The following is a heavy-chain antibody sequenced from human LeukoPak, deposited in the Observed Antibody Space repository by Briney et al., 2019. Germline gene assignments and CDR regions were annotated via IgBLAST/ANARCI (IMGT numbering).Heavy chain of an antibody. CDR2: ISGSGGST. J-gene: IGHJ3*02. D-gene: IGHD3-10*01. CDR3: VLLWFGEGAFDI. Sequence: GGSLRLSCAASGFTFSSYAMSWVRQAPGKGLEWVSAISGSGGSTYYADSVKGRFTISRDNSKNTLYLQMNSLRAEDTAVYYCVLLWFGEGAFDIWGQGTMVAVSS. V-gene: IGHV3-23*01. CDR1: GFTFSSYA.